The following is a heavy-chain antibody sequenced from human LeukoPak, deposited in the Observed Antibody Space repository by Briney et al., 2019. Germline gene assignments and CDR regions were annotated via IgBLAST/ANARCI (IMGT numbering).Heavy chain of an antibody. CDR2: ISSSSSSV. J-gene: IGHJ6*02. CDR3: ASFHGGMDV. V-gene: IGHV3-48*04. Sequence: GGSLRLSCAASGFSLSIYSMHWVRQAPGKGLEWVSYISSSSSSVSYSDSVKGRFTISRDNAKKSLYLQMNSLRAEDTAVYYCASFHGGMDVWGQGTTVTVSS. CDR1: GFSLSIYS.